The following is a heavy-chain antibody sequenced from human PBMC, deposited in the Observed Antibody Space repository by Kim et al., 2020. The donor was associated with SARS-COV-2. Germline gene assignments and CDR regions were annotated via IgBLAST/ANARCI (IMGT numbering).Heavy chain of an antibody. V-gene: IGHV3-30*18. CDR1: GFTFSSYG. J-gene: IGHJ5*02. CDR3: AKGGIAVAGTGGWFDP. CDR2: ISYDGSNK. Sequence: GGSLRLSCAAYGFTFSSYGMHWVRQAPGKGLEWVAVISYDGSNKYYADSVKGRFTISRDNSKNTLYLQMNSLRAEDTAVYYCAKGGIAVAGTGGWFDPWGQGTLVTASS. D-gene: IGHD6-19*01.